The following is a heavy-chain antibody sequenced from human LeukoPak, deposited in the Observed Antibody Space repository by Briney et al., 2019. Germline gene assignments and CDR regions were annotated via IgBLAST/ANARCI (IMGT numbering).Heavy chain of an antibody. Sequence: PGGSLRLSCAASGFTFSSYVMSWVRQAPGRGLEWVSTISSSGLNTFYADSVKGRFTISRDNSKNTLYLQMNNLRADDTAVYNCAKALAGTDYFYGMDVWGPGTTVTVSS. D-gene: IGHD6-19*01. J-gene: IGHJ6*02. V-gene: IGHV3-23*01. CDR2: ISSSGLNT. CDR1: GFTFSSYV. CDR3: AKALAGTDYFYGMDV.